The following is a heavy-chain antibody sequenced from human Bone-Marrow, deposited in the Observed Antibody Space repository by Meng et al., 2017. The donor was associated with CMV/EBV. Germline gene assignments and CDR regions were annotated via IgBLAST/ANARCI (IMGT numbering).Heavy chain of an antibody. CDR1: GFTFSSYT. CDR2: IQSGSWRT. J-gene: IGHJ4*02. D-gene: IGHD3-3*01. V-gene: IGHV3-23*03. Sequence: GGSLRLSCAASGFTFSSYTMNWVRQAPGKGLEWVSVIQSGSWRTYYADSVKGRFTISRDNSQNTLYLQMNSLRAEDTAMFYCAKDIAYYDFWSGVDYWGQGTLVTVSS. CDR3: AKDIAYYDFWSGVDY.